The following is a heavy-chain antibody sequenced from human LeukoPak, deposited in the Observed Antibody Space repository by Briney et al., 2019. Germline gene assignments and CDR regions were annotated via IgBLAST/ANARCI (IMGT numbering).Heavy chain of an antibody. CDR3: ASLGYCSGGSCHGYDY. V-gene: IGHV3-64*01. D-gene: IGHD2-15*01. J-gene: IGHJ4*02. CDR2: ISSNGGST. CDR1: GFTFSSYA. Sequence: GGSLRLSCAASGFTFSSYAMHWVRQAPGKGLEYVSAISSNGGSTYYANSVKGRFTISRDNSKNTLYLQIGSLRAEDMAVYYCASLGYCSGGSCHGYDYWGQGTLVTVSS.